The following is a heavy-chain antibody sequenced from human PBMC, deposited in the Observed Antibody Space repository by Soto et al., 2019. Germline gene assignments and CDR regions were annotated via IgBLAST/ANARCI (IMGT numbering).Heavy chain of an antibody. CDR1: GFTFSNYA. J-gene: IGHJ6*02. V-gene: IGHV3-7*01. CDR3: VLGFDYYGMDV. Sequence: EVQLLESGGGLVQPGGSLRLSCAASGFTFSNYAMSWVRQAPGKGLEWVANIKQDGSEKYYVDSVKGRFTISRDNAKNSLYLQMNSLRAEDTAVYYCVLGFDYYGMDVWGQGTTVTVSS. D-gene: IGHD6-6*01. CDR2: IKQDGSEK.